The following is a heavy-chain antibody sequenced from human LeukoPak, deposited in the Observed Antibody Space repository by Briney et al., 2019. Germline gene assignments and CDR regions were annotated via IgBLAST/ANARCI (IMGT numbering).Heavy chain of an antibody. V-gene: IGHV1-2*02. CDR2: INPNSGGT. Sequence: ASVKVSCKASGYTFTGYYMHWVRQAPGQGLEWMGWINPNSGGTNYAQKLQGRVTMTTDTSTSTAYMELRSLRSDDTAVYYCARSAGYSSSWYFYWGQGTLVTVSS. CDR3: ARSAGYSSSWYFY. D-gene: IGHD6-13*01. CDR1: GYTFTGYY. J-gene: IGHJ4*02.